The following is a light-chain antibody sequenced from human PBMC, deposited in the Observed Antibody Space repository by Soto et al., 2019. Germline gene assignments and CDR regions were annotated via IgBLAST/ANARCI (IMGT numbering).Light chain of an antibody. J-gene: IGKJ4*01. CDR1: QYIGSN. CDR3: QQRSNWPRLT. CDR2: GAS. V-gene: IGKV3-11*01. Sequence: EIVFTQSPATLSLSPGERATLSCRASQYIGSNLAWYQQKPGQAPRLLIYGASNRATGIPARFSGSGSGTDFTLTISSLEPEDFAVYYCQQRSNWPRLTFGGGTKVDIK.